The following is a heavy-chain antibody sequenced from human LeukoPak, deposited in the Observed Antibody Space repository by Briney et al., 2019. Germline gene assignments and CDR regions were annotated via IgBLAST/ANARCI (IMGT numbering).Heavy chain of an antibody. J-gene: IGHJ4*02. Sequence: SETMSLTCTVSGGSISSGGYYWSWLRQHPGKGLEWIGYIYYSGSTYYNPSLKSRVTISVDTSKNQFSLKLSSVTAADTAVYYCARVGRYYDILTGYYNKPFDYWGQGTLVTVPS. CDR3: ARVGRYYDILTGYYNKPFDY. CDR1: GGSISSGGYY. V-gene: IGHV4-31*03. D-gene: IGHD3-9*01. CDR2: IYYSGST.